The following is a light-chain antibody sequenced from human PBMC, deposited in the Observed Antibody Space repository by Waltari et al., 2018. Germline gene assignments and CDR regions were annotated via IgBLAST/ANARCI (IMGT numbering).Light chain of an antibody. J-gene: IGLJ1*01. V-gene: IGLV2-23*02. Sequence: QSGLAQPASASGSPGQSITITCPGTSSDVGNYNLVSWYPPRPGKAPRHLIYEVNKRAPGTSDRFSASKSGNTASLSISGLQAQEDEADYYCCSYVGLGTYVFGTGTKVTV. CDR2: EVN. CDR1: SSDVGNYNL. CDR3: CSYVGLGTYV.